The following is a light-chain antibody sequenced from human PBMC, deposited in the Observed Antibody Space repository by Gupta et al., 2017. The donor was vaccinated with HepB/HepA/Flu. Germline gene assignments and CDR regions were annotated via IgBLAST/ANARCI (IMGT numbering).Light chain of an antibody. V-gene: IGLV2-14*01. J-gene: IGLJ2*01. Sequence: QSALTQPASVSGSPGQSITISCTGTSSDIAGFNYVSWYQQHPGKAPKLIIYDVNNRPSGVSNRFSGSKSGNTASLTISGLQAEDEADYYCSSYTSDSTLDVVFGGGTTLTVL. CDR2: DVN. CDR1: SSDIAGFNY. CDR3: SSYTSDSTLDVV.